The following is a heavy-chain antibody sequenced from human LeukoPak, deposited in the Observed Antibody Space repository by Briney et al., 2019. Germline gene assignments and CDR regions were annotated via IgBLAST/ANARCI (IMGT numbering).Heavy chain of an antibody. CDR1: GFTFGDYA. CDR3: TRVIVATKDY. CDR2: IRSKAYGGTP. Sequence: SGRSLRLSCTGSGFTFGDYAMNWVRQAPGKGLEWVGFIRSKAYGGTPEYAASVKGRFTISRDDSKSIAYLQMNSLKTEDTAVYYCTRVIVATKDYWGQGTLVTVSS. J-gene: IGHJ4*02. V-gene: IGHV3-49*04. D-gene: IGHD5-12*01.